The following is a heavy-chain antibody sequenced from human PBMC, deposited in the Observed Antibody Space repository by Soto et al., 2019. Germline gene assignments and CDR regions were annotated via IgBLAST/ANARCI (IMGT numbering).Heavy chain of an antibody. CDR2: INPSGGST. D-gene: IGHD6-6*01. J-gene: IGHJ4*02. Sequence: QVQLVQSGAEVKKPGASVKVSCKASGYTFTSYYMHWVRQAPGQGLEWMGIINPSGGSTSYAQKVQGRVXXTXDXXTSTVYMELSSLRSEDTAVYYCVREGEQLVSHFDYWGQGTLVTVSS. CDR1: GYTFTSYY. V-gene: IGHV1-46*01. CDR3: VREGEQLVSHFDY.